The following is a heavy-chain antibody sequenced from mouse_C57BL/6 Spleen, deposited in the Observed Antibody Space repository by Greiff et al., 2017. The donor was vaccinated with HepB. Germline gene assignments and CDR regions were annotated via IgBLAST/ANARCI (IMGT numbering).Heavy chain of an antibody. J-gene: IGHJ3*01. D-gene: IGHD1-1*01. CDR2: ISDGGSYT. CDR3: ARDPYYGSSSAWFAY. CDR1: GFTFSSYA. V-gene: IGHV5-4*01. Sequence: DVMLVESGGGLVKPGGSLKLSCAASGFTFSSYAMSWVRQTPEKRLEWVATISDGGSYTYYPDNVKGRFTISRDNAKNNLYLQMSHLKSEDTAMYYCARDPYYGSSSAWFAYWGQGTLVTVSA.